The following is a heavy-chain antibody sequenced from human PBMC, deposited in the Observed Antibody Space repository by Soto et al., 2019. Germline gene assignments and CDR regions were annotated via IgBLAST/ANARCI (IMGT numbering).Heavy chain of an antibody. CDR3: ARGGVSTRTFDY. V-gene: IGHV5-51*01. D-gene: IGHD3-3*01. J-gene: IGHJ4*02. Sequence: VESLRISCKGSGYNFAGYWIAWVRQMPGKGLELMGIIYPSDSDTRYRPSFRGQVTISADKSISSAYLQWSSLRASDTAMYYCARGGVSTRTFDYWGQGTPVTVSS. CDR1: GYNFAGYW. CDR2: IYPSDSDT.